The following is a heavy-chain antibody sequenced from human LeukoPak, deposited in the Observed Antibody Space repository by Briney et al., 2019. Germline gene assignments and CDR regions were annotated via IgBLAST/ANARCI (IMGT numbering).Heavy chain of an antibody. V-gene: IGHV3-23*01. CDR3: ARDGVYYYVRFDFDY. J-gene: IGHJ4*02. Sequence: GGSLRLSCAASGFTFSHYAMSWVRQAPGKGLEWVSAISGSGDNTYYADSVKGRFTISRGNSKNTLYLQMNSLRAEDTAVYYCARDGVYYYVRFDFDYWGQGTLVTVSS. CDR2: ISGSGDNT. CDR1: GFTFSHYA. D-gene: IGHD3-10*02.